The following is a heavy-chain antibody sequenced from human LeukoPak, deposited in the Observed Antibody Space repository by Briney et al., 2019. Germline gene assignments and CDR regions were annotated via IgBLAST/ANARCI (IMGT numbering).Heavy chain of an antibody. CDR1: GYTFTSYG. J-gene: IGHJ4*02. CDR3: ARDRKDKAPDY. Sequence: ASVKVSCKASGYTFTSYGISWVRQAPGQGLEWMGWISAYNGNTNYAQKLQGRVTMTTDTSTSTVYMELRSLRSDDTAVYYCARDRKDKAPDYWGQGTLVTVSS. D-gene: IGHD2-15*01. V-gene: IGHV1-18*01. CDR2: ISAYNGNT.